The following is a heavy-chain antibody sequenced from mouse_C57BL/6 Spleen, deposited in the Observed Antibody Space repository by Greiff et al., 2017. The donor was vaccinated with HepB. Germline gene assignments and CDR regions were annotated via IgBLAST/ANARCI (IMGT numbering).Heavy chain of an antibody. CDR3: ARRQLRLPFAY. D-gene: IGHD3-2*02. CDR1: GFSLTSYG. Sequence: VELVESGPGLVAPSQSLSITCTVSGFSLTSYGVDWVRQSPGKGLEWLGVIWGVGSTNYNSALKSRLSNSKDNSKSQVFLKMNSLQTDDTAMYYCARRQLRLPFAYWGQGTLVTVSA. J-gene: IGHJ3*01. CDR2: IWGVGST. V-gene: IGHV2-6*01.